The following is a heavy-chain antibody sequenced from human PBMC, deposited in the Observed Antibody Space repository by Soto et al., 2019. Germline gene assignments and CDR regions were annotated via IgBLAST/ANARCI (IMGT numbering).Heavy chain of an antibody. CDR3: ARDRVAAAADYYYYYGMDV. V-gene: IGHV1-69*13. D-gene: IGHD6-13*01. CDR1: GGTFSSYA. CDR2: IIPIFGTA. Sequence: SVKVSCKASGGTFSSYAISWVRQAPGQGLEWMGGIIPIFGTANYTQKFQGRGTITADESTSTAYMELSSLRSEDTAVYYCARDRVAAAADYYYYYGMDVWGQGTTVTVSS. J-gene: IGHJ6*02.